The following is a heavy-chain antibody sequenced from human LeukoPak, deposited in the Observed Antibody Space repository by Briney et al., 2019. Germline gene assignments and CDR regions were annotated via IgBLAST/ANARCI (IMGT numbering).Heavy chain of an antibody. J-gene: IGHJ5*02. Sequence: ASVKVSCKASGGTFSSYAISWVRQAPGQGLEWMGGIIPIFGTAIYAQKFQGRVTITTDESTSTAYMELSSLRSEDTAVYYCAGRLRDGIFGVVTKFDPWGQGTLVTVTS. CDR1: GGTFSSYA. D-gene: IGHD3-3*01. CDR2: IIPIFGTA. CDR3: AGRLRDGIFGVVTKFDP. V-gene: IGHV1-69*05.